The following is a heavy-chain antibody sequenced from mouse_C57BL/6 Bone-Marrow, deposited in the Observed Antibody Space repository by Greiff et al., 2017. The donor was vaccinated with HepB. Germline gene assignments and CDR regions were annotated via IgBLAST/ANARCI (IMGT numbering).Heavy chain of an antibody. CDR2: IRLKSDNYAT. D-gene: IGHD2-14*01. Sequence: VQLKESGGGLVQPGGSMKLSCVASGFTFSNYWMNWVRQSPEKGLEWVAQIRLKSDNYATHYAESVKGRFTISRDDSKSSVYLQMNNLRAEDTGIYHCTGEVSYYYAMDYWGQGTSVTVSS. J-gene: IGHJ4*01. CDR1: GFTFSNYW. V-gene: IGHV6-3*01. CDR3: TGEVSYYYAMDY.